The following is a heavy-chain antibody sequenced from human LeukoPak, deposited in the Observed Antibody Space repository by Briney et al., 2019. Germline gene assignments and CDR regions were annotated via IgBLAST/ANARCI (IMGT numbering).Heavy chain of an antibody. CDR3: AKLRPAVSVAGGAFDI. V-gene: IGHV3-23*01. CDR1: GFTFSSYA. Sequence: PGGSLRLSCAASGFTFSSYAMSWVRQAPGKGLEWVSAISGSGGSTYYADSVKGRFTTSRDNSKNTLYLQMNSLRAEDTAVYYCAKLRPAVSVAGGAFDIWGQGTMVTVSS. CDR2: ISGSGGST. J-gene: IGHJ3*02. D-gene: IGHD1-14*01.